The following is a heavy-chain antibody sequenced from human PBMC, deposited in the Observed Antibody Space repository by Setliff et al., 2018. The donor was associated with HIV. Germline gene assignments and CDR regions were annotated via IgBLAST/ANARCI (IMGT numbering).Heavy chain of an antibody. CDR2: INHSGST. V-gene: IGHV4-34*01. Sequence: SETLSLTCTVSRDSINGHWWSWIRQPPGKGLEWIGEINHSGSTNYNPSLKSRVTISLDTSKNQFSPKLTSVTAADTAVYYCARDQPQDYDSLTGYYTGRYFDYWGRGTLVTVSS. CDR1: RDSINGHW. D-gene: IGHD3-9*01. J-gene: IGHJ4*02. CDR3: ARDQPQDYDSLTGYYTGRYFDY.